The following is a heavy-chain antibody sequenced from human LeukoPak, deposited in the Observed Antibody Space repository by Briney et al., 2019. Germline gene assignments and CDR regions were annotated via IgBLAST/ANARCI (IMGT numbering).Heavy chain of an antibody. D-gene: IGHD4-23*01. CDR2: ISAYNGNT. Sequence: ASVKVSCKASDYTFTSYGISWVRQAPGQGLEWMGWISAYNGNTNYAQKLQGRVTMTTDTSTSTAYMELRSLRSDDTAVYYCARDKGYGGIYYYYGMDVWGQGTTVTVSS. CDR1: DYTFTSYG. CDR3: ARDKGYGGIYYYYGMDV. V-gene: IGHV1-18*01. J-gene: IGHJ6*02.